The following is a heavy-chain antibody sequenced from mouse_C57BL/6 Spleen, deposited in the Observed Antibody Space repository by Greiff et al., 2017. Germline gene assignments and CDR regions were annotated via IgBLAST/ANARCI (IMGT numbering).Heavy chain of an antibody. Sequence: VKLQESGAELMKPGASVKLSCKATGYTFPGYWIEWVKQRPGHGLEWIGELLPGSGRTNYNGKFKGKATLTADKSSSTAYMQLSSLTSEDSAVYFCARSGYYGSSFYAMDYWGQGTSVTVSS. CDR3: ARSGYYGSSFYAMDY. CDR1: GYTFPGYW. D-gene: IGHD1-1*01. CDR2: LLPGSGRT. V-gene: IGHV1-9*01. J-gene: IGHJ4*01.